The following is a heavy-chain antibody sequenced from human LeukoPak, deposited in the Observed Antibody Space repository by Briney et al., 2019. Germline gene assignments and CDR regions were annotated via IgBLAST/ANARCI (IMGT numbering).Heavy chain of an antibody. Sequence: SETLSLTCTVSGGSISSYYWSWIRQPAGKGLEWIGRIYTSGSTNYNPSLKSRVTMSVDTSKNQFSLKLSSVTAADTAVYYCARVNGESHCSSTSCSDAFDIWGQGTMVTVSS. CDR1: GGSISSYY. V-gene: IGHV4-4*07. D-gene: IGHD2-2*01. J-gene: IGHJ3*02. CDR3: ARVNGESHCSSTSCSDAFDI. CDR2: IYTSGST.